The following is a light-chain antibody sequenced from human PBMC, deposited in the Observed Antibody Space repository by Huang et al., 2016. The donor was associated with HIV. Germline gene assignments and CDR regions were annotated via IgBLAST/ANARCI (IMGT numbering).Light chain of an antibody. CDR2: DAS. CDR1: QNLSSSY. CDR3: QQYGSSPLT. Sequence: EIVLTQSPATLSLSPGERATLSCGASQNLSSSYLAWYQQKPGLAPRLLIYDASNRATGIPDRFSGSGSGTDFTLTISRLEPEDFAVYYCQQYGSSPLTFGGGTKVEIK. V-gene: IGKV3D-20*01. J-gene: IGKJ4*01.